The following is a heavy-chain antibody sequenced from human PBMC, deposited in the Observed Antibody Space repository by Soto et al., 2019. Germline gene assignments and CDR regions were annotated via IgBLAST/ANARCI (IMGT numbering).Heavy chain of an antibody. CDR2: INHSGST. Sequence: PSETLSLTCAVYGGSFSGYYWTWIRQPPGTGLEWIGEINHSGSTNYNPSLKSRVTISVDTSKNQFSLKLTSVTAADTAVYYCARDSPLPRGYTYGYDYYYGMDVWGQGSSVTVSS. D-gene: IGHD5-18*01. CDR1: GGSFSGYY. CDR3: ARDSPLPRGYTYGYDYYYGMDV. J-gene: IGHJ6*02. V-gene: IGHV4-34*01.